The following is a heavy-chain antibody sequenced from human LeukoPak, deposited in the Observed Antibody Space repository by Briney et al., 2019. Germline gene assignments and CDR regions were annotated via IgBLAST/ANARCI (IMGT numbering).Heavy chain of an antibody. CDR3: ARDRGYSYGGDAFDI. Sequence: SETLSLTCTVSGGSISRGGYYWSWIRQHPGKGLEYIGYIYYSGSIYYNPSLKSRVTISLDPSKNQFSLKLSSVTAADTAVYYCARDRGYSYGGDAFDIWGQGTMVTVSS. J-gene: IGHJ3*02. D-gene: IGHD5-18*01. V-gene: IGHV4-31*03. CDR2: IYYSGSI. CDR1: GGSISRGGYY.